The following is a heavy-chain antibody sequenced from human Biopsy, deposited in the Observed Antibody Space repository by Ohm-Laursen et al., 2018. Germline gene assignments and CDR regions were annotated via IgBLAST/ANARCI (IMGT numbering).Heavy chain of an antibody. CDR2: INHRGST. CDR3: ARAVDYYDPYYYYGLDV. V-gene: IGHV4-34*01. CDR1: GGSFSGYY. D-gene: IGHD3-16*01. Sequence: SDTPSLTWAVYGGSFSGYYWSWIRQPPGKGLERIGEINHRGSTNYNPSLKSRVTISVDTSKNQFSLKLRSVTAADTAVYYCARAVDYYDPYYYYGLDVWGQGTTVTVSS. J-gene: IGHJ6*02.